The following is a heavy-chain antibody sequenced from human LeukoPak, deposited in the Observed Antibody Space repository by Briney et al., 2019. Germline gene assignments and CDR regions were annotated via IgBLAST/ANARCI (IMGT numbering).Heavy chain of an antibody. J-gene: IGHJ4*02. CDR3: AKDPNSSSWYRHVYYFDY. D-gene: IGHD6-13*01. V-gene: IGHV3-23*01. Sequence: GGSLRLSCAASGFTFSSYAMSWVRQAPGKGLEWVSVISGSGGSTYYADSVKGRFTISRDNSKNTLYLQMNSLRAEDTAVYYCAKDPNSSSWYRHVYYFDYWGQGTLVTVSS. CDR1: GFTFSSYA. CDR2: ISGSGGST.